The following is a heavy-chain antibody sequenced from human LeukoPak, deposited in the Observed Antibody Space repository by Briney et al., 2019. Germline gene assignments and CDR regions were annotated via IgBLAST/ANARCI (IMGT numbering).Heavy chain of an antibody. CDR3: ARDSGIVGAKYWYFDL. CDR2: IFYSGST. J-gene: IGHJ2*01. Sequence: SETLSLTCTVSGASISSYYWSWIRQPPGKGLEWIGYIFYSGSTNYNPSLKSRVTISVDTSKNQFSLKLTSVTAADTAVYYCARDSGIVGAKYWYFDLWGRGTLVTVSS. V-gene: IGHV4-59*01. CDR1: GASISSYY. D-gene: IGHD1-26*01.